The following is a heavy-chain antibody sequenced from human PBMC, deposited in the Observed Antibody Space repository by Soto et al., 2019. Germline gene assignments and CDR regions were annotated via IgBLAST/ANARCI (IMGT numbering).Heavy chain of an antibody. CDR3: AKVSRRTMIVVVITNSGHVFAI. D-gene: IGHD3-22*01. Sequence: GGSLRLSCTSSGFTVGDYAMSWVRQASVKGLEWVSAISGSGGSTYYADSVKGRFTISRDISKNTLYLQMNSLRAEDTAVYYCAKVSRRTMIVVVITNSGHVFAIWAQGTMVTVSS. CDR1: GFTVGDYA. V-gene: IGHV3-23*01. CDR2: ISGSGGST. J-gene: IGHJ3*02.